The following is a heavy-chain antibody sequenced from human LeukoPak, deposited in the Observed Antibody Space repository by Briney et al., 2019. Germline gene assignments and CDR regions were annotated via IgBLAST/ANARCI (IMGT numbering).Heavy chain of an antibody. CDR2: FYYSGNT. V-gene: IGHV4-39*07. CDR3: ASNRILTGYFSFDY. Sequence: SETLSLTCTVSGGSISSSSYYWGWIRQPPGKGLEWIGSFYYSGNTYYSPSLKSRVTISVDKSKNQSSLNLSSVTAADTALYYCASNRILTGYFSFDYWGQGSLVTVSS. J-gene: IGHJ4*02. CDR1: GGSISSSSYY. D-gene: IGHD3-9*01.